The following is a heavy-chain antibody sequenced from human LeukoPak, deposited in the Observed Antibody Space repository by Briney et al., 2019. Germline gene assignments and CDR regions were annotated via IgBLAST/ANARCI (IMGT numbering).Heavy chain of an antibody. CDR2: ISAYNGNT. V-gene: IGHV1-18*01. J-gene: IGHJ4*02. CDR3: ARVASDSSGWYEDNFDY. D-gene: IGHD6-19*01. Sequence: AASVKVSCKTSGGTFNNYAISWVRQAPGQGLEWMGWISAYNGNTNYAQKLQGRVTMTTDTSTSTAYMELRSLRSDDTAVYYCARVASDSSGWYEDNFDYWGQGTLVTVSS. CDR1: GGTFNNYA.